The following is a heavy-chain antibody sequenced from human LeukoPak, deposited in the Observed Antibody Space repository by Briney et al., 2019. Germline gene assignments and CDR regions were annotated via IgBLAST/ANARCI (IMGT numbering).Heavy chain of an antibody. V-gene: IGHV3-21*01. CDR1: GFTFSSYS. J-gene: IGHJ4*02. D-gene: IGHD4-17*01. CDR2: ISSSSSYI. CDR3: AKWLTTVTTSYDY. Sequence: PGGSLRLSCAASGFTFSSYSMNWVRQAPGKGLEWVSSISSSSSYIYYADSVKGRFTISRDNAKNSLYLQMNSLRAEDTAVYYCAKWLTTVTTSYDYWGQGTLVTVSS.